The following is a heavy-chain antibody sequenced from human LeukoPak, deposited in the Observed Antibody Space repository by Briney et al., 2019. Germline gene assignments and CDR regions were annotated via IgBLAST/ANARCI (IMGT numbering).Heavy chain of an antibody. CDR2: ISGSGGST. CDR1: GFTFSSYA. D-gene: IGHD3-3*01. V-gene: IGHV3-23*01. CDR3: AKDGGYDFWCSQYYFAY. J-gene: IGHJ4*02. Sequence: GGSLRLSCAASGFTFSSYAMSWVREAPGKGLEWVSAISGSGGSTYYADSVKGRFTISRDSSKNTLYLQMNSLRAEDTAVYYCAKDGGYDFWCSQYYFAYWGQGTLVTVSS.